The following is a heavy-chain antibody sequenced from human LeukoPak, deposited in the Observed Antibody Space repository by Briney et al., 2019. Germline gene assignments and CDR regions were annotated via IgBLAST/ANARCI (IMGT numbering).Heavy chain of an antibody. D-gene: IGHD3-22*01. V-gene: IGHV1-69*01. CDR3: ACGSSGWSPPYYFDY. J-gene: IGHJ4*02. CDR1: GGTFSSYA. Sequence: SVQVSCKASGGTFSSYAISWVRQAPGQGLEWMGGIIPIFGTANYAQKFQGRVTITADESTSTAYMELSSLRSEDTAVYYCACGSSGWSPPYYFDYWGQGTLVTVSS. CDR2: IIPIFGTA.